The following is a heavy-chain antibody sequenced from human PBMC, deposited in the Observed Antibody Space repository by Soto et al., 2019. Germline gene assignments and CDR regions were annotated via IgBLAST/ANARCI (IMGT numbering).Heavy chain of an antibody. J-gene: IGHJ3*02. V-gene: IGHV4-30-2*01. CDR3: ATTYYDSSGYHLGGAFDI. Sequence: SETLSLTCAVSGGSISSGGYSWSWIRQPPGKGLEWIGYIYHSGSTYYNPSLKSRVTISVDRSKNQFSLKLSSVTAADTAVYYCATTYYDSSGYHLGGAFDIWGQGTMVTVSS. CDR1: GGSISSGGYS. CDR2: IYHSGST. D-gene: IGHD3-22*01.